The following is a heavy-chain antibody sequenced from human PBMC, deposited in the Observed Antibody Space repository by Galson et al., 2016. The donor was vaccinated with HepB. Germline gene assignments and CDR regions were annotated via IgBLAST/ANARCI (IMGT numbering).Heavy chain of an antibody. CDR3: ATGSLAAAGLVAFDF. Sequence: SVKVSCKVSGYTLTDLSMHWVRQAPGKGLEWMGGFDTEDGETIYAQKYQGRVTMTEDTSTDTAYMELSSLRTEDTAVSYCATGSLAAAGLVAFDFWGQGTMVTVSS. CDR2: FDTEDGET. CDR1: GYTLTDLS. D-gene: IGHD6-13*01. V-gene: IGHV1-24*01. J-gene: IGHJ3*01.